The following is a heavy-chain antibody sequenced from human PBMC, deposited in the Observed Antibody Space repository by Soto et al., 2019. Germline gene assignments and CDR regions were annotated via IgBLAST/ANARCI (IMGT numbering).Heavy chain of an antibody. CDR3: ARSMITFGGPTPGGTIVGSLDQ. Sequence: EVQLVESGGGVVRPGGSLRVSCAASGFPFDDYGMSWVRQSPGKGLEWVSGIGWNGGDIGYADSVKGRFTISRDNAKNFLFLELKSLRAEDTAMYFCARSMITFGGPTPGGTIVGSLDQWGQGTLVTVSS. CDR1: GFPFDDYG. J-gene: IGHJ4*02. D-gene: IGHD3-16*01. V-gene: IGHV3-20*04. CDR2: IGWNGGDI.